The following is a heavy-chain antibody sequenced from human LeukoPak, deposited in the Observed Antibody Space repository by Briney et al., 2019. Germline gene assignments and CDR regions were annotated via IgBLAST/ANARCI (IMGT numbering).Heavy chain of an antibody. D-gene: IGHD2-15*01. CDR3: AQDRMYAFES. CDR2: IRFDGSNK. V-gene: IGHV3-30*02. Sequence: GGSLRLSCAASGFTFSNYGFHWVRQTPGRGLAWVSFIRFDGSNKYYADSVKGRFTISRDNSKNTLYLRMDSLRVEDTAVYYCAQDRMYAFESRGQGTLVTVS. J-gene: IGHJ4*02. CDR1: GFTFSNYG.